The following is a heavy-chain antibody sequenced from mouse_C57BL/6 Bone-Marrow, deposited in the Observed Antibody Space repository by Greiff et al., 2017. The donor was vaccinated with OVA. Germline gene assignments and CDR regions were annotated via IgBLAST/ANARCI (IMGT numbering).Heavy chain of an antibody. CDR1: GYSFTGYY. J-gene: IGHJ4*01. CDR3: ARSYDGYYLDYAMDY. V-gene: IGHV1-42*01. Sequence: EVQLQQSGPELVKPGASVKISCKASGYSFTGYYMNWVKQSPEKSLEWIGEINPSTGGTTYNQKFKAKATLTVDQSSSTAYMQLKSLTSEDSAVYYCARSYDGYYLDYAMDYWGQGTSVTVSS. D-gene: IGHD2-3*01. CDR2: INPSTGGT.